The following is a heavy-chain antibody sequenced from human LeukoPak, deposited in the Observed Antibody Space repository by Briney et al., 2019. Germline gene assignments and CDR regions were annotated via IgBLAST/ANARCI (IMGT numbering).Heavy chain of an antibody. D-gene: IGHD6-13*01. CDR3: ARDIAPAGLFFDY. J-gene: IGHJ4*02. Sequence: PGGSLSLSCAASGFTLSSYWMSWVRQAPGKGLEWVANIKYDGSEKDYVDSVKGRFTISRDNAKNSLYLQMNSLRAEDTAVYYCARDIAPAGLFFDYWGQGTLVTVSS. CDR1: GFTLSSYW. V-gene: IGHV3-7*01. CDR2: IKYDGSEK.